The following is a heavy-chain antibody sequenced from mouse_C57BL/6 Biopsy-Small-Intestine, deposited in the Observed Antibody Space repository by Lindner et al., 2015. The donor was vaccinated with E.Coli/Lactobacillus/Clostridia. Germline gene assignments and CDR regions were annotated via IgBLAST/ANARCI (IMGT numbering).Heavy chain of an antibody. CDR3: ASPPLYYGDYLFAY. Sequence: VQLQESGAELAKPGASVKMSCKASGYTFISYWMHWVKQRPGQGLEWIGYINPTSGYTEYNQKFKDKATLTADKSSSTAYMQLSSLTSEDSAVYYCASPPLYYGDYLFAYWGQGTLVTVSA. D-gene: IGHD2-13*01. CDR2: INPTSGYT. V-gene: IGHV1-7*01. J-gene: IGHJ3*01. CDR1: GYTFISYW.